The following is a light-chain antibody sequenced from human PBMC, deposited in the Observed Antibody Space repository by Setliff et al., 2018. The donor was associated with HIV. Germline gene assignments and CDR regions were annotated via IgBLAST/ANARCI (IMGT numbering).Light chain of an antibody. J-gene: IGLJ2*01. CDR2: DVS. CDR3: QSFDSSLSPYVV. V-gene: IGLV2-14*03. CDR1: SSDVGGYNY. Sequence: QSVLTQPASVSGSPGQSITISCTGTSSDVGGYNYVSWYQKHPGKAPKLMIFDVSKRPSGVSNRFSGSKSGNTASLTISGLQAEDEADYYCQSFDSSLSPYVVFGGGTKVTVL.